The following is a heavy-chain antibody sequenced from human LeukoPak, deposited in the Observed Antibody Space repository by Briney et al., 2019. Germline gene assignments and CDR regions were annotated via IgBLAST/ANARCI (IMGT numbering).Heavy chain of an antibody. V-gene: IGHV3-9*01. CDR1: GFTFDDYA. J-gene: IGHJ4*02. CDR3: AKSHCSSTSCGIDY. D-gene: IGHD2-2*01. CDR2: ISWNSGSI. Sequence: GRSLRLSCAASGFTFDDYAMHWVRQAPGKGLEWVSGISWNSGSIGYADSLKGRFTISRDNAKNSLYLQMNSLRAEDTALYYCAKSHCSSTSCGIDYWGQGTLVTVSS.